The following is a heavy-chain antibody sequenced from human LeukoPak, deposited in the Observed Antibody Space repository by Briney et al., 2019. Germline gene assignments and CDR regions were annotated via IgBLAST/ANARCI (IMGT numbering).Heavy chain of an antibody. CDR2: INTDGSST. D-gene: IGHD5-12*01. CDR3: ATLTVATSFDY. J-gene: IGHJ4*02. Sequence: GGSLRLSCAASGFTFSNNYMHWVRQAPGKGLVWVSRINTDGSSTNYADSVKGRFTISRDNAKNSLYLQMNSLRAEDTAVYYCATLTVATSFDYWGQGTLVTVSS. CDR1: GFTFSNNY. V-gene: IGHV3-74*01.